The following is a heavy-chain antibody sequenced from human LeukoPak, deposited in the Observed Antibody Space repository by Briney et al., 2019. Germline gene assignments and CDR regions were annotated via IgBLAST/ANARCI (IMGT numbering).Heavy chain of an antibody. CDR1: GFTFDDYA. V-gene: IGHV3-9*01. CDR3: VGSWYNNWFDP. D-gene: IGHD6-13*01. Sequence: PGGSLRLSCAASGFTFDDYAMHWVRQAPGKGLEWVSGISWNSGSIGYADSVKGRFTISRDNAKNSLYLQMNSLRAEDTALYYCVGSWYNNWFDPWGQGTLVTVSS. J-gene: IGHJ5*02. CDR2: ISWNSGSI.